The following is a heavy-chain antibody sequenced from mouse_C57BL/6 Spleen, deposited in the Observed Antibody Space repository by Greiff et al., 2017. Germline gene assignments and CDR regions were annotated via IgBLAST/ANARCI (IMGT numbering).Heavy chain of an antibody. CDR3: ARSRYYGSSYEGFDY. CDR1: GYTFTSYG. CDR2: IYPRSGNT. J-gene: IGHJ2*01. V-gene: IGHV1-81*01. Sequence: VKLQQSGAELARPGASVKLSCKASGYTFTSYGISWVKQRTGQGLEWIGEIYPRSGNTYYNEKFKGKATLTADKSSSTAYMELRSLTSEDSAVYFCARSRYYGSSYEGFDYWGQGTTLTVSS. D-gene: IGHD1-1*01.